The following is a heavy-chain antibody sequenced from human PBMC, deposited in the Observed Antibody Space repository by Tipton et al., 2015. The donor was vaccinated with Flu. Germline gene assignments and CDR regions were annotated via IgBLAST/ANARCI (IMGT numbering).Heavy chain of an antibody. CDR1: GGSIRSSTDF. V-gene: IGHV4-39*07. CDR3: ARDIGPQIKVTGGMDV. D-gene: IGHD2-21*02. J-gene: IGHJ6*02. Sequence: TLSLTCTVSGGSIRSSTDFWAWIRQSPGKGLEWIGTIYYTGSTYYNVSLKSRVTISVDTSKNQFSLKLSTVTAADTALYYCARDIGPQIKVTGGMDVWGQGTTVTVSS. CDR2: IYYTGST.